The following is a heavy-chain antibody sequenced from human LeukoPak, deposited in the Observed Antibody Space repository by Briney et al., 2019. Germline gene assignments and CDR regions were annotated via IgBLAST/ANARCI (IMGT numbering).Heavy chain of an antibody. V-gene: IGHV4-39*01. J-gene: IGHJ4*02. CDR1: GGSISGSSYY. Sequence: MTSETLSLTCTVSGGSISGSSYYWGWIRQPPGKGLEWIGSIYYSGSTYYNPSLKSRVTISVDTSKNQFSLKLSSVTAADTAVYYCARHRHYYDSSGLLDYWGQGTLVTVSS. CDR3: ARHRHYYDSSGLLDY. CDR2: IYYSGST. D-gene: IGHD3-22*01.